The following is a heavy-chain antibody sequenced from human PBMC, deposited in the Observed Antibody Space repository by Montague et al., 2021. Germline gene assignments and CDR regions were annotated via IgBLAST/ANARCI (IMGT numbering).Heavy chain of an antibody. CDR3: AGERDRYYYMGI. CDR1: RSLINSDYY. J-gene: IGHJ6*03. CDR2: VSHGGRT. Sequence: SETLSLTCTVSRSLINSDYYWGWLRQPPGKGLEWMGSVSHGGRTYYNPSLKSRVTISVDTSNNHFPLKLSSVTAADTAMYYCAGERDRYYYMGIWGKGTTITVSS. V-gene: IGHV4-38-2*02.